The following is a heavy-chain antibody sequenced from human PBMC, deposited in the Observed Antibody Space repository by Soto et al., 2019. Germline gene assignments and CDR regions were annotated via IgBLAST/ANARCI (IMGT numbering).Heavy chain of an antibody. CDR1: GGSISSSSYY. CDR3: VTHRRYCSGGSCHNQRRWFDP. CDR2: IYYSGST. J-gene: IGHJ5*02. V-gene: IGHV4-39*01. Sequence: SETLSLTCTVSGGSISSSSYYWGWIRQPPGKGLEWIGSIYYSGSTYYNPSLKSRVTISVDTSKNQFSLKLSSVTAADTAVYYCVTHRRYCSGGSCHNQRRWFDPWGQGTLVTVSS. D-gene: IGHD2-15*01.